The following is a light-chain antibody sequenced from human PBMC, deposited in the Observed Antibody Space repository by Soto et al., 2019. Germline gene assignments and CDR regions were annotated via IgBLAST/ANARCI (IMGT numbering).Light chain of an antibody. J-gene: IGKJ1*01. CDR2: GAS. Sequence: EIVLTQSPATLSLYPGERATLSCRASQSVSDKLAWYQQKPGQAPRLLIYGASSRATGIPDRFSGSGSGTDFTLTISRLEPEDFAVYYCQQYGSSGTFGQGTKVDI. CDR1: QSVSDK. V-gene: IGKV3-20*01. CDR3: QQYGSSGT.